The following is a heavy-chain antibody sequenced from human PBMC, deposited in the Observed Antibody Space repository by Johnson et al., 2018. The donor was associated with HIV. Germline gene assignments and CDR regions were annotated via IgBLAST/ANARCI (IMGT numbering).Heavy chain of an antibody. Sequence: QVQLVESGGGLVKAGGSLRLSCAASGFIFSDYYMSWIRQAPGKGLEWVSYISSSGTIIYYADSVKGRFTISRDNAKKHLYLQMNSLRGEDTALYYCARVVAFWWELNDAFDVWGQGTMVTVSS. V-gene: IGHV3-11*01. J-gene: IGHJ3*01. CDR3: ARVVAFWWELNDAFDV. CDR1: GFIFSDYY. D-gene: IGHD1-26*01. CDR2: ISSSGTII.